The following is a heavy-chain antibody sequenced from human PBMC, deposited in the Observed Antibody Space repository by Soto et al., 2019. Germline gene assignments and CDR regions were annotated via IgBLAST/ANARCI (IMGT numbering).Heavy chain of an antibody. CDR2: INHSGST. CDR1: GGSFSGYY. J-gene: IGHJ6*03. D-gene: IGHD2-15*01. V-gene: IGHV4-34*01. CDR3: ARGRYCSGGSCYSAYYYYYYMDF. Sequence: SETLSLTCAVYGGSFSGYYWSWIRQPPGKGLEWIGEINHSGSTNYNPSLKSRVTISVDTSKNQFSLKLSSVTAADTAVYYCARGRYCSGGSCYSAYYYYYYMDFWGKGTTVTVSS.